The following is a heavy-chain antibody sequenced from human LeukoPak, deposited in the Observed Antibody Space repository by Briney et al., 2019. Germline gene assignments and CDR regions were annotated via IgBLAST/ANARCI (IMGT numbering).Heavy chain of an antibody. V-gene: IGHV4-59*01. D-gene: IGHD6-13*01. J-gene: IGHJ4*02. CDR2: IYHSGST. CDR1: GGFISTYY. Sequence: SETLSLTCTVSGGFISTYYWSWIRQPPGKGLEWIGYIYHSGSTNYNPALKSRVTMSVDTSKNQFSLNLNSVTAADTAVYYCARDAAVRIRGKGTLVTVSS. CDR3: ARDAAVRI.